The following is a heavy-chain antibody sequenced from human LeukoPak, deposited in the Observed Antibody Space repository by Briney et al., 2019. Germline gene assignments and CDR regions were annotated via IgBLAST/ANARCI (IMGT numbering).Heavy chain of an antibody. CDR2: IKQDGSEK. CDR1: GFTFSSYW. Sequence: PGGSLRLSCAASGFTFSSYWMSWVRQAPGKVLEWVANIKQDGSEKYYVDSVKGRFTISRDNAKTSLYLQMNSLRAEDTAVYYCARDLSGVTGYTYGRGIDYWGQGTLVTVSS. V-gene: IGHV3-7*01. CDR3: ARDLSGVTGYTYGRGIDY. J-gene: IGHJ4*02. D-gene: IGHD5-18*01.